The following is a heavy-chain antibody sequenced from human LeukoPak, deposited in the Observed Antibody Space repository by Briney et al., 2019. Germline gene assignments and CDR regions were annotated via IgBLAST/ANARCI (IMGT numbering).Heavy chain of an antibody. CDR1: GYTFTGYY. CDR2: INPNSGGT. Sequence: ASVKVSCKASGYTFTGYYMHWVRQAPGQGLEWMGRINPNSGGTNYAQKFQGRVTMTRDTSISTAYMGLSRLRSDDTAVYYCARDSSGWSRWFDPWGQGTLVTVSS. D-gene: IGHD6-19*01. V-gene: IGHV1-2*06. J-gene: IGHJ5*02. CDR3: ARDSSGWSRWFDP.